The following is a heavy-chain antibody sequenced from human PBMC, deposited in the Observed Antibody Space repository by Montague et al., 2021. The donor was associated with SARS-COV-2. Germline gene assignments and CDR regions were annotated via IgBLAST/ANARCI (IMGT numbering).Heavy chain of an antibody. V-gene: IGHV4-59*12. CDR1: GGSISSYY. J-gene: IGHJ4*02. Sequence: SETLSLTCTVSGGSISSYYWSWIRQPPGKGLEWIGYIYYSGSTNYNPSLKSRVTISVDTSKNQFSLKLSSVTAADTAVYYCAESGRLGSSNPFEYWGQGVLVTVSS. CDR2: IYYSGST. D-gene: IGHD4-11*01. CDR3: AESGRLGSSNPFEY.